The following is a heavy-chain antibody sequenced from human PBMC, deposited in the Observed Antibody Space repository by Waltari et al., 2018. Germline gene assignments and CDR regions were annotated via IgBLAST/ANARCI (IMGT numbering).Heavy chain of an antibody. D-gene: IGHD1-26*01. CDR2: ISSSSSYT. J-gene: IGHJ4*02. CDR3: ARDSIVGAFDY. Sequence: EVQLVESGGGLVKPGGSLRLSCAASGFTFSSYSMNWVRQAPGKGLEWFSSISSSSSYTYYADSVKGRFTISRDNAKNSLYLQMNSLRAEDTAVYYCARDSIVGAFDYWGQGTLVTVSS. CDR1: GFTFSSYS. V-gene: IGHV3-21*01.